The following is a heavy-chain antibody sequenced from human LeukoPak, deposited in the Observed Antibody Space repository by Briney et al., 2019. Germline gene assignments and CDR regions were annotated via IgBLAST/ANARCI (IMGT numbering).Heavy chain of an antibody. CDR2: ISSTGST. D-gene: IGHD3-10*01. J-gene: IGHJ4*02. CDR3: ARDQTYSGSGIYTYFDY. V-gene: IGHV4-61*02. Sequence: SQTLSLTCTVSGGSISSGGHYWSWIRQPAGKGLESLGRISSTGSTNYNPSLRSRVTISADTSKNHFSLKLTSVTAADTAVYYCARDQTYSGSGIYTYFDYWGQGILVTVSS. CDR1: GGSISSGGHY.